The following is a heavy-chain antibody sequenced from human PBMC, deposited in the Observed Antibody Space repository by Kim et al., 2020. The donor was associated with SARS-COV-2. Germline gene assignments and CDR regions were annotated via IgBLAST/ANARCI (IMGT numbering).Heavy chain of an antibody. V-gene: IGHV3-74*01. CDR2: IAPDGSTT. D-gene: IGHD2-8*01. J-gene: IGHJ4*02. CDR1: GFTFSSYW. Sequence: GGSLRLSCAASGFTFSSYWMNWVRQAPGKGLVWFSRIAPDGSTTNYADSVKGRFTISRDNAKNTLYLQVNSLRADDTAVYYCIRATYYGTNGNPFDYWGPGTLVTVSS. CDR3: IRATYYGTNGNPFDY.